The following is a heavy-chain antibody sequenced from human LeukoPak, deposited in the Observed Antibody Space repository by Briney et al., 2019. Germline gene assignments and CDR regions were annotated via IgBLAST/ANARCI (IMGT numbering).Heavy chain of an antibody. CDR2: IYHSGST. Sequence: SETLSLTCAVSGGSISSSNWWSWVRQPPGKGLEWIGEIYHSGSTNYNPSLKSRVTISVDTSKNQFSLKLSSVTAADTAVYYCASMYDFWSGYYSSYFDYWGQGTLVTVSS. D-gene: IGHD3-3*01. V-gene: IGHV4-4*02. CDR3: ASMYDFWSGYYSSYFDY. CDR1: GGSISSSNW. J-gene: IGHJ4*02.